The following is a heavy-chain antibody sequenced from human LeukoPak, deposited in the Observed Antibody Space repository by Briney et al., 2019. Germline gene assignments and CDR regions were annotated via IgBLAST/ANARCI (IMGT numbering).Heavy chain of an antibody. Sequence: PSETLSLTCTVSGGSISSFYGSWIRQPPGKGLEWIGYVYSSGNTNYNPSLKSRVTISVDTCKKQFSLRLSSVTAANTAVYYCARLYSKNYFAPWAQETLVTVSS. D-gene: IGHD1-7*01. V-gene: IGHV4-59*08. CDR3: ARLYSKNYFAP. J-gene: IGHJ5*02. CDR1: GGSISSFY. CDR2: VYSSGNT.